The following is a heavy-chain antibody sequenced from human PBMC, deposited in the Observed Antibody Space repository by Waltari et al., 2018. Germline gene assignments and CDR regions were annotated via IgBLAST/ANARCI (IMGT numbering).Heavy chain of an antibody. J-gene: IGHJ4*02. CDR1: GFTVSSNY. CDR3: AREKLLPYSSGWYDY. Sequence: EVQLVESGGGLIQPGGSLRLSCAASGFTVSSNYMSWVRQAPGKGLEWVSVIYSGGSTYYADSVKGRFTISRDKSKNTLYLQMNSLRAEDTAVYYCAREKLLPYSSGWYDYWGQGTLVTVSS. V-gene: IGHV3-53*01. CDR2: IYSGGST. D-gene: IGHD6-19*01.